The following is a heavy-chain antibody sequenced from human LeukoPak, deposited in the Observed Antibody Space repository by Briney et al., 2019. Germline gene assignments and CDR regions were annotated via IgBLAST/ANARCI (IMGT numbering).Heavy chain of an antibody. Sequence: GASVKVSCKASGNSFTTYGVSWVRQATGQGLEWMGWINVNTKYAQKCQGRVSMTADTSTSTAYMELRSLRSDDTAVYFCARAPRCNTNSCNSWFDPWGQGTLVTVSS. CDR1: GNSFTTYG. V-gene: IGHV1-18*01. D-gene: IGHD2-8*01. CDR3: ARAPRCNTNSCNSWFDP. J-gene: IGHJ5*02. CDR2: INVNT.